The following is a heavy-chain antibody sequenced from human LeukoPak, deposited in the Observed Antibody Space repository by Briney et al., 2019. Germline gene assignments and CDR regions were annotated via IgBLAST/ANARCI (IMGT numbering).Heavy chain of an antibody. CDR1: GGSISSYY. CDR2: IYYSGST. J-gene: IGHJ3*02. D-gene: IGHD1-26*01. V-gene: IGHV4-59*01. Sequence: SETLSLTCTVSGGSISSYYWSWIRQPPGKGLEWIGYIYYSGSTNYNPSLESRVTISVDTSKNQFSLKLSSVTAADTAVYYCARDIKVGGTPDVFDIWGQGTMVTVSS. CDR3: ARDIKVGGTPDVFDI.